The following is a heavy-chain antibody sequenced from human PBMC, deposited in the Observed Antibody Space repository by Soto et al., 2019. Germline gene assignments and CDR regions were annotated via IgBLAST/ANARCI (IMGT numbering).Heavy chain of an antibody. Sequence: SVKVSCKASGGTFSSYTISWVRQAPGQGLEWMGRIIPILGIANYAQKFQGRVTITADKSTSTAYMELSSLRSEDTAVYYCAGGPRWQQLVHNWFDPWGQGTLVTVSS. CDR2: IIPILGIA. J-gene: IGHJ5*02. CDR3: AGGPRWQQLVHNWFDP. CDR1: GGTFSSYT. V-gene: IGHV1-69*02. D-gene: IGHD6-13*01.